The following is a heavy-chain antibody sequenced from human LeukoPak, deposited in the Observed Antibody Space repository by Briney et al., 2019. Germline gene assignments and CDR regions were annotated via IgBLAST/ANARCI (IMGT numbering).Heavy chain of an antibody. CDR2: IYIGGST. D-gene: IGHD1-26*01. CDR1: GFTVTINY. Sequence: GSLRLSCAASGFTVTINYMSWVRQAPGKGLEWVSVIYIGGSTYYADSVKGRFTISRDNSKNTLYLQMNSLRADDTAVYYCARVGIDSASYYGFDYWGQGTLVTVSS. J-gene: IGHJ4*02. V-gene: IGHV3-53*01. CDR3: ARVGIDSASYYGFDY.